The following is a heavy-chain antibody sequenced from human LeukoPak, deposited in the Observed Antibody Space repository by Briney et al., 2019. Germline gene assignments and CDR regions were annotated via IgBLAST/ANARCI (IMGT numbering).Heavy chain of an antibody. J-gene: IGHJ6*04. V-gene: IGHV1-69-2*01. CDR3: ATDAGIVGAPSVRDV. D-gene: IGHD1-26*01. Sequence: GASVKVSCKVSGYTFTDYYMHWGQQAPGKGLEWMGLVDPEDGETIYAEKFQGRVTITADTSTDTAYMELSSLRSEDTAVYYCATDAGIVGAPSVRDVWGKGTTVTVSS. CDR2: VDPEDGET. CDR1: GYTFTDYY.